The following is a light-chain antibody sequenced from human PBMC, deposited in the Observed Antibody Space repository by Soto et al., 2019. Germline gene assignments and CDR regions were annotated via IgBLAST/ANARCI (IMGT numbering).Light chain of an antibody. CDR2: RNN. CDR3: AAWDDSLSKV. Sequence: QSVLTQPPSASGTPGQRVTISCSGSSSNIGSNYVYWYQQLPGTAPKLLIYRNNQRPSGVPDRFSGSKSGTSASLAISGLWSEDEADYYCAAWDDSLSKVFGGGTKLTVL. CDR1: SSNIGSNY. J-gene: IGLJ2*01. V-gene: IGLV1-47*03.